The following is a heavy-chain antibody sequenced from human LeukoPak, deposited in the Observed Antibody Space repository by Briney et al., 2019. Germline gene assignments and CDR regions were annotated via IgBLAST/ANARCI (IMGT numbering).Heavy chain of an antibody. V-gene: IGHV4-59*01. D-gene: IGHD4-17*01. Sequence: PSETLSLTCTVSGGSISSYHWSWFRRAPGKGLEWIGYIYDSGSTNFNPSLKSRVTISVDTSKNQFSLRLSSVTAADTAVYYCARRELGDYYFDYWGQGTLVTVSS. J-gene: IGHJ4*02. CDR2: IYDSGST. CDR3: ARRELGDYYFDY. CDR1: GGSISSYH.